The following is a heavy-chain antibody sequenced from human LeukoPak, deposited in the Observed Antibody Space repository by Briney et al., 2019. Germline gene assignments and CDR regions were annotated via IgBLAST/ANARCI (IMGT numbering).Heavy chain of an antibody. Sequence: GGSLRLSCAASGFTFSSYGMHWVRQAPGKGLEWASGIRVSGSTYYPDSVTGRFTISRDNSENTLYLQMSGLRAEDTAIYYCAKGTGNTAYYFDFWGQGVLVTVSS. CDR3: AKGTGNTAYYFDF. D-gene: IGHD7-27*01. V-gene: IGHV3-23*01. CDR1: GFTFSSYG. J-gene: IGHJ4*02. CDR2: IRVSGST.